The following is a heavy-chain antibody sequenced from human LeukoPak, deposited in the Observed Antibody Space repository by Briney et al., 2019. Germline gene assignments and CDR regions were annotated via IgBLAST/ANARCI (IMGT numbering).Heavy chain of an antibody. CDR1: GGSISSYY. Sequence: SETLSLTCTVSGGSISSYYWSWIRQPPGKGLEWIGYIYYSGSTNYNPSLKSRVTISVDTSKNQFSLKLSSVTAADTAVYYCAKEPIAVAGNYYFDYWGQGTLVSVSS. D-gene: IGHD6-19*01. J-gene: IGHJ4*02. V-gene: IGHV4-59*12. CDR2: IYYSGST. CDR3: AKEPIAVAGNYYFDY.